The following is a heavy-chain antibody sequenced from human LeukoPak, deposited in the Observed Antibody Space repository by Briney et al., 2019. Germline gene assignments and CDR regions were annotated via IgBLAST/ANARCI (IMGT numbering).Heavy chain of an antibody. J-gene: IGHJ3*02. CDR1: GGSISSYY. V-gene: IGHV4-59*08. D-gene: IGHD3-9*01. CDR2: IYYSGST. Sequence: SETLSLTCTVSGGSISSYYWSWIRQPPGKGLEWIGYIYYSGSTNHNPSLKSRVTISVDTSKNQFSLKLSSVTAADTAVYYCARRDYDILTGSGGAFDIWGQGTMVTVSS. CDR3: ARRDYDILTGSGGAFDI.